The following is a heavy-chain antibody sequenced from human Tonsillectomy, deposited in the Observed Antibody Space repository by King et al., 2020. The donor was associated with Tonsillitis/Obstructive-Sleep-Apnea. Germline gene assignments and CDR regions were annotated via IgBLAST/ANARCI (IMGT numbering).Heavy chain of an antibody. D-gene: IGHD2-2*01. Sequence: VQLVESGGGLVQXGKSLRLSCAASGFTFSSYAMSWVRQAPGKGLEWVSXXSGSGXXTYYEDSVKGRFTISRXXXKNTLXLXXXSXXXDDTALYYCAKLNGIVVVPAAIDYWGQGTLVTVSS. CDR2: XSGSGXXT. CDR1: GFTFSSYA. J-gene: IGHJ4*02. CDR3: AKLNGIVVVPAAIDY. V-gene: IGHV3-23*04.